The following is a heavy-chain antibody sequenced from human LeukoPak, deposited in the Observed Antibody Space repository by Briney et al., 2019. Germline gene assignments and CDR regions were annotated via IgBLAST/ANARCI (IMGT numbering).Heavy chain of an antibody. CDR1: GFTFSSYA. CDR3: ARVGSKYSSSWYILDY. CDR2: ISYDGSNK. Sequence: GGSLRLSCAASGFTFSSYAMHWVRQAPGKGLEGVAVISYDGSNKYYADSVKGRFTISRDNSKNTLYLQMNSLRAEDTAVYYCARVGSKYSSSWYILDYWGQGTLVTVSS. J-gene: IGHJ4*02. D-gene: IGHD6-13*01. V-gene: IGHV3-30*04.